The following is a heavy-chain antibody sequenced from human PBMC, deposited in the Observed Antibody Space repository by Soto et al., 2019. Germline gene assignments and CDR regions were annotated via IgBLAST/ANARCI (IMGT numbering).Heavy chain of an antibody. J-gene: IGHJ4*02. CDR1: GLTFSSYG. Sequence: GGSLRLSCAASGLTFSSYGMHWVRQAPGKGLEWVAVISYDGSNKYYADSVKGRFTISRDNSKNTLYLQMNSLRAEDTAVYYCASGSIAAADNFDYWGQGTLVTVSS. CDR3: ASGSIAAADNFDY. CDR2: ISYDGSNK. V-gene: IGHV3-30*03. D-gene: IGHD6-13*01.